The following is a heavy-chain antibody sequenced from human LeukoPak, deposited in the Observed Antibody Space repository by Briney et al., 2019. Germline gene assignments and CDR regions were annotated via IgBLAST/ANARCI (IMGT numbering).Heavy chain of an antibody. J-gene: IGHJ3*02. V-gene: IGHV1-2*06. CDR2: INPNSGGT. CDR1: GYTFTGDY. Sequence: ASVKVSCKASGYTFTGDYMHWLRQAPGQGLEWMGRINPNSGGTNYAQKFQGRVTMTRDTSISTAYMELSRLRSDDTAVYYCASLGITMTRAFDIWGQGTMVTVSS. D-gene: IGHD3-22*01. CDR3: ASLGITMTRAFDI.